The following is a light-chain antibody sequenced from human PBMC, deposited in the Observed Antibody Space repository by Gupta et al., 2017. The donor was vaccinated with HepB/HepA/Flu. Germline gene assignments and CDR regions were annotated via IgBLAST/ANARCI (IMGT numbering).Light chain of an antibody. CDR2: LGS. CDR3: MQDLQTRT. CDR1: QSLLHSNGYNY. V-gene: IGKV2-28*01. Sequence: DIVMTQSPLSLPVTPGEPASISCRSSQSLLHSNGYNYLDWYLQKPGQSPQLLIYLGSNRASGVPDRFSGSGSGTDFTLKSSRVEAEDVGVYYCMQDLQTRTFGHGTKVDIK. J-gene: IGKJ3*01.